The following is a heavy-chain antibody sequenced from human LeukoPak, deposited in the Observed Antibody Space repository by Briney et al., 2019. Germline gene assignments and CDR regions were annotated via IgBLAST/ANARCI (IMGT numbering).Heavy chain of an antibody. CDR1: GYTFTSYG. D-gene: IGHD2-15*01. Sequence: ASVKVSCKASGYTFTSYGISWVRQAPGQGLEWMGWISAYNGNTNYAQKLQGRVTMTTDTSTSTAYMELRSLGSDDTAVYYCARGRWRPTTYCSLDYWGQGTLVTVSS. CDR2: ISAYNGNT. V-gene: IGHV1-18*01. J-gene: IGHJ4*02. CDR3: ARGRWRPTTYCSLDY.